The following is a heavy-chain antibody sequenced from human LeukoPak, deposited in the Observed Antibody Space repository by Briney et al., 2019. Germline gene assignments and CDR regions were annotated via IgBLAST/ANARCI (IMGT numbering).Heavy chain of an antibody. CDR2: ISAYNGNT. CDR3: ARGARKTGYYYYYGMDV. V-gene: IGHV1-18*01. CDR1: GYTFTSYG. Sequence: GASVKASCKASGYTFTSYGISWVRQAPGQGLEWMGWISAYNGNTNYAQKLQGRVTMTTDTSTSTAYMELRSLRSDDTAVYYCARGARKTGYYYYYGMDVWGQGTTVTVSS. J-gene: IGHJ6*02. D-gene: IGHD3-9*01.